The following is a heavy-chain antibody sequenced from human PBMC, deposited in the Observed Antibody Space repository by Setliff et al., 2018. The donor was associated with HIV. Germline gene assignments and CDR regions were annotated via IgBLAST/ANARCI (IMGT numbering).Heavy chain of an antibody. Sequence: ASVKVSCKASGYTFSTYSITWVRQAPGQGLEWMGWVSAYNGHTDFAQKFQGRITLTTDTSSNTAYMELRSLRSDDTAIYYCARDLFRWAAAGPNYFDSWGQGTLVTVS. CDR2: VSAYNGHT. V-gene: IGHV1-18*01. D-gene: IGHD6-13*01. CDR3: ARDLFRWAAAGPNYFDS. J-gene: IGHJ4*02. CDR1: GYTFSTYS.